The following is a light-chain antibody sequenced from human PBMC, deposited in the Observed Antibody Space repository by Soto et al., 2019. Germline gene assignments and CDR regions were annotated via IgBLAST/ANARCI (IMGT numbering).Light chain of an antibody. J-gene: IGLJ2*01. V-gene: IGLV1-36*01. Sequence: QSVLTQPPSVSEAPRQRVTISCSGSSSNIGNNAVNWYQQLPGKAPKLLIYYDDLLPSGVSDRFSGTKSGTSASLAISGLQSEDEADYYCAACDDTLNGPVFGEGTKVPVL. CDR3: AACDDTLNGPV. CDR1: SSNIGNNA. CDR2: YDD.